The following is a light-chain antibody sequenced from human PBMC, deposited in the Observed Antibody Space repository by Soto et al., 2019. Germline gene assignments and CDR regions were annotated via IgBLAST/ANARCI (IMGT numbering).Light chain of an antibody. J-gene: IGKJ1*01. CDR3: QQYNNWPPKRT. CDR2: GAS. V-gene: IGKV3-15*01. CDR1: QSVSSN. Sequence: EIVLTQSPATLSLPPGERATLSCRASQSVSSNLAWYQQKPGQAPRLLIYGASTRATGIPARFSGRGSGTEFTLTISSLQSEDFAVYYCQQYNNWPPKRTFGQGTKVDIK.